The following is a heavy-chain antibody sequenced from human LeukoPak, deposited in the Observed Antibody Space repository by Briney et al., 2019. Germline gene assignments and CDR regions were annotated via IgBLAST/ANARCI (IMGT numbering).Heavy chain of an antibody. CDR2: ITGSGGTT. Sequence: GGSLRLSCAASGFTFSSYVMSWVRQAPGKGLEWVSAITGSGGTTYYADFVKGRFTISRDNSKNTLYLQMNSLRAEDTAVYHCAKGGYSSWGRGTRVTVSS. CDR1: GFTFSSYV. J-gene: IGHJ4*02. D-gene: IGHD3-16*02. V-gene: IGHV3-23*01. CDR3: AKGGYSS.